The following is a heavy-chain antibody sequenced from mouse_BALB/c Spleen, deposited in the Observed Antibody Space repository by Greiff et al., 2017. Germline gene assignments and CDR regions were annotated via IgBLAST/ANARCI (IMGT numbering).Heavy chain of an antibody. J-gene: IGHJ3*01. V-gene: IGHV1S137*01. CDR3: ASRFAY. CDR2: ISTYYGDA. CDR1: GYTFTDYA. Sequence: VMLVESGAELVRPGVSVKISCKGSGYTFTDYAMHWVKQSHAKSLEWIGVISTYYGDASYNQKFKGKATMTVDKSSSTAYMELARLTSEDSAIYYCASRFAYWGQGTLVTVSA.